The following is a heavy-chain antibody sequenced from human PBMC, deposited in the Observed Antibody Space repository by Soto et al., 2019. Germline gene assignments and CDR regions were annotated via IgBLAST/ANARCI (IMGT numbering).Heavy chain of an antibody. CDR3: TTEQIVVVPAAIFYSDRDAFDI. J-gene: IGHJ3*02. CDR2: IKSKTDGGTT. Sequence: GGSLRLSCAASGFTFSNAWMSWVRQAPGKGLEWVGRIKSKTDGGTTDYAAPVKGRFTISRDDSKNTLYLQMNSLKTEDTAVYYCTTEQIVVVPAAIFYSDRDAFDIWGQGTMVTVSS. V-gene: IGHV3-15*01. CDR1: GFTFSNAW. D-gene: IGHD2-2*01.